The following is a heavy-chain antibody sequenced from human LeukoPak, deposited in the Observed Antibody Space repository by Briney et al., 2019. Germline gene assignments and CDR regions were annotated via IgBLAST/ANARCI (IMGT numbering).Heavy chain of an antibody. V-gene: IGHV3-30*01. CDR2: ISYHGGNK. Sequence: GGSLRLSCAASGFTFSSYGLHWVRQAPAKGLEWVSFISYHGGNKYYADSVKGRFTFSRDNSKSTLNLQLDSLSTEDTAVYYCAREGYSYADYYCYYMDVWGKGTTVTVSS. D-gene: IGHD3-16*01. J-gene: IGHJ6*03. CDR3: AREGYSYADYYCYYMDV. CDR1: GFTFSSYG.